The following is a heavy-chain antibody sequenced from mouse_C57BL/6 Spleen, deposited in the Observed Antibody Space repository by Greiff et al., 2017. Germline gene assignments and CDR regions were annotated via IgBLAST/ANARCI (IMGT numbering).Heavy chain of an antibody. D-gene: IGHD1-1*01. CDR3: AREGDYYGSRSWFAY. V-gene: IGHV1-82*01. CDR2: ILPGDGDT. Sequence: VQVVESGPELVKPGASVKISCKASGYAFSSSWMNWVKQRPGKGLDWIGRILPGDGDTNYNGKFKGKATLTADKSSSTAYMQLSSLTSEDSAVYFFAREGDYYGSRSWFAYWGQGTLVTVSA. CDR1: GYAFSSSW. J-gene: IGHJ3*01.